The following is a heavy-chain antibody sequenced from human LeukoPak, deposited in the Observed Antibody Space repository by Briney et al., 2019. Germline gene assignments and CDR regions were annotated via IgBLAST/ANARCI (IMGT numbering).Heavy chain of an antibody. Sequence: SETLSLTCTVSGGSISSYYWSWIRQPPGKGLEWIGYIYYSGSTNYNPSLKSRVTISVDTSKNQFSLKLSSVTAADTAVYYCARDGRNYDILTGYYIAGWFDPWGQGTLVTVSS. D-gene: IGHD3-9*01. J-gene: IGHJ5*02. CDR1: GGSISSYY. V-gene: IGHV4-59*01. CDR2: IYYSGST. CDR3: ARDGRNYDILTGYYIAGWFDP.